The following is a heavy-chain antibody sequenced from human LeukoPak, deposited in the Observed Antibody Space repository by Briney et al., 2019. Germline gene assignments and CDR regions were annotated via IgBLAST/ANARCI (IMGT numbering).Heavy chain of an antibody. V-gene: IGHV4-39*07. CDR1: GGSISSSSYY. Sequence: PSETLSLTCTVSGGSISSSSYYWGWIRQPPGKGLEWIGSIYYSGSTYYNPSLKSRVTISVDTSKNQFSLKLSSVTAADTAVYYCARLELTTPCYFDYWGQGTLVTVSS. CDR3: ARLELTTPCYFDY. J-gene: IGHJ4*02. D-gene: IGHD4-11*01. CDR2: IYYSGST.